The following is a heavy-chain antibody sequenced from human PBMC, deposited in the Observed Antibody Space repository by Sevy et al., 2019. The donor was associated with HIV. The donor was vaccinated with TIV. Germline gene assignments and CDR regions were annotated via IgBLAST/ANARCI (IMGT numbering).Heavy chain of an antibody. V-gene: IGHV5-51*01. Sequence: GESLKISCKGSGYRFTSYWIGWVRQKPGKGLEWMGFTYPGDSDVTYSPSFQGQVTVSADESISTAYLQWSSRKASDTAMYYCARYSGSYSSYYYFDFWGQGTLVTVSS. CDR3: ARYSGSYSSYYYFDF. CDR1: GYRFTSYW. CDR2: TYPGDSDV. D-gene: IGHD1-26*01. J-gene: IGHJ4*02.